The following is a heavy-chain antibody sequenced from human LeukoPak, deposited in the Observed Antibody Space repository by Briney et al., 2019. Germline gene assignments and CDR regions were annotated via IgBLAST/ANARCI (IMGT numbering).Heavy chain of an antibody. V-gene: IGHV1-24*01. CDR1: GYTLTELS. D-gene: IGHD5-12*01. Sequence: GASVKVSCKVSGYTLTELSMHWVRQAPGKGLEWMGGFDPEDGETIYAQKFQGRVTMTEDTSTDTAYMELSRLRSDDTAVYYCARFYSGYGNYYYYMDVWGKGTTVTVSS. CDR3: ARFYSGYGNYYYYMDV. J-gene: IGHJ6*03. CDR2: FDPEDGET.